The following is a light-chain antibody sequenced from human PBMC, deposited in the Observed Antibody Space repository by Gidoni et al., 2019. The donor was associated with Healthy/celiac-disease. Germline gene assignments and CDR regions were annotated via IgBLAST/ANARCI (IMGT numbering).Light chain of an antibody. V-gene: IGKV1-33*01. Sequence: DIQMTQSPSSLSASVGDRVTITCQASQDISNYLNWYQRKPGKAPKLLIYDASNLETGVPSRFSGSGSGTDFTFTISSLQPEDIATYYCQQYDNLHLGFXQXTRLXIK. CDR1: QDISNY. CDR2: DAS. CDR3: QQYDNLHLG. J-gene: IGKJ5*01.